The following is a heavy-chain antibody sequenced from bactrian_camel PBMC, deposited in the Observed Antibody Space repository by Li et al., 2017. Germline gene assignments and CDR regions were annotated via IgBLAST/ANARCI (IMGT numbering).Heavy chain of an antibody. D-gene: IGHD3*01. CDR2: IDSDGST. J-gene: IGHJ4*01. Sequence: VQLVESGGGLVQAGSSLKLSCVASHFTFSNSRNCMGWFRQAPGKEREGIAAIDSDGSTSYVDSVKGRFTISKDNAKNTLYLQMNSLKPEDSAMYYCAAPRSTPWHASAPCLSQLGKEAYWGQGTQVTVS. V-gene: IGHV3S67*01. CDR3: AAPRSTPWHASAPCLSQLGKEAY. CDR1: HFTFSNSRNC.